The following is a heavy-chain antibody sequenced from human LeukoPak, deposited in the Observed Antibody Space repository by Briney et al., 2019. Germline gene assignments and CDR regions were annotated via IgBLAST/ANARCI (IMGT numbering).Heavy chain of an antibody. V-gene: IGHV1-69*04. D-gene: IGHD2/OR15-2a*01. CDR3: AREGSRDFGFDP. Sequence: VASVKVSCKASGGTFSSYAISWVRQAPGQGLEWMGRIIPILGIANYAQKFQGRVTITADKSTSTAYMELSSLRSEDTAVYYCAREGSRDFGFDPWGQGTLVTVPS. CDR1: GGTFSSYA. CDR2: IIPILGIA. J-gene: IGHJ5*02.